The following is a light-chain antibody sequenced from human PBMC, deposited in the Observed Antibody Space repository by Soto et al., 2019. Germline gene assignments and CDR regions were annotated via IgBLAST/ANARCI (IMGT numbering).Light chain of an antibody. CDR2: EVS. CDR3: SSYAGSTDVE. V-gene: IGLV2-8*01. CDR1: SSDVGGYNY. J-gene: IGLJ2*01. Sequence: QSALTQPPSASGSPGQSVTISCTGTSSDVGGYNYVSWYQQHPGKAPKLMIYEVSKRPSGVPDRFSGSKSGNTASLTVSGLQAEDEADYYCSSYAGSTDVEFGGGTKLTVL.